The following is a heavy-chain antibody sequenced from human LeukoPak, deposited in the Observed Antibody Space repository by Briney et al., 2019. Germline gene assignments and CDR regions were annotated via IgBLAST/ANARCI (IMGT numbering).Heavy chain of an antibody. CDR1: GFTFSSYA. V-gene: IGHV3-23*01. D-gene: IGHD6-19*01. Sequence: GGSLRLSCAASGFTFSSYAMSWVRQAPGKGLEWVSAISGSGGCTYYADSVKGRFTISRDNSKNTLYLQMNSLRAEDTAVYYCANRIPQWLGSDYWGQGTLVTVSS. CDR3: ANRIPQWLGSDY. CDR2: ISGSGGCT. J-gene: IGHJ4*02.